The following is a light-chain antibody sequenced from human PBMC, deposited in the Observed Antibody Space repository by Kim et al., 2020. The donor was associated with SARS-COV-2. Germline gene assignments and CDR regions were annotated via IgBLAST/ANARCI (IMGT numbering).Light chain of an antibody. Sequence: VSPGQKASITGSGDKLWDKYACWYQQKPGQSPVLVIYQDSKRPSGIPERFSGSNSGNTATLTISGTQAMDEADYYCQAWDSSTHVFGTGTKVTVL. J-gene: IGLJ1*01. V-gene: IGLV3-1*01. CDR1: KLWDKY. CDR2: QDS. CDR3: QAWDSSTHV.